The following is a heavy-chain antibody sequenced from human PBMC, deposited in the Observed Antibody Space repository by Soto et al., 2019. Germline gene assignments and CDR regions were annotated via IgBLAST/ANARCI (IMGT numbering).Heavy chain of an antibody. CDR1: GVSISNPDHY. D-gene: IGHD4-4*01. V-gene: IGHV4-30-4*01. CDR2: IFFNGDS. J-gene: IGHJ4*02. Sequence: QVQLQESGPGLVKPSQTLSLTCTVSGVSISNPDHYWSWIRQPPGKGLEWIGSIFFNGDSSYNPSLKSRLTISVDTSKNQFSLSLSSVTASDTAVYFCARAGRLQSLDYWGQGTLVTVSS. CDR3: ARAGRLQSLDY.